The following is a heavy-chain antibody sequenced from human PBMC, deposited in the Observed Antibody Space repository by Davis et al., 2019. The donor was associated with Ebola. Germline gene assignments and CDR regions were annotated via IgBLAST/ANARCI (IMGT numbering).Heavy chain of an antibody. V-gene: IGHV3-53*01. CDR3: ALGYCSTTSCYTVD. CDR2: IYSGGKT. Sequence: GESLKISCAASGFTVSSNYMSWVRQAPGRGLEWVSVIYSGGKTYYADSVKGRFTISRDNAKNSLYLQMNSLRAEDTAVYYCALGYCSTTSCYTVDWGQGTLVTVSS. D-gene: IGHD2-2*02. CDR1: GFTVSSNY. J-gene: IGHJ4*02.